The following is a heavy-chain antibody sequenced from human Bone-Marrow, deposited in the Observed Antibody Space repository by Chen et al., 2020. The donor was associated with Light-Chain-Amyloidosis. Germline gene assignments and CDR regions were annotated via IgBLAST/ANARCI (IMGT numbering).Heavy chain of an antibody. V-gene: IGHV5-51*01. J-gene: IGHJ4*02. CDR3: ARRRDGYNFDY. CDR2: IYPDDSDA. D-gene: IGHD2-21*01. Sequence: SGPEVKXPGESLKISCKGSEYTFTNYWIGWVRQMPGKGLEWMGVIYPDDSDARYSPSFEGQVTISXXXXXXXXXXXXXXXXASXXXMYYCARRRDGYNFDYWGQGTLVTVSS. CDR1: EYTFTNYW.